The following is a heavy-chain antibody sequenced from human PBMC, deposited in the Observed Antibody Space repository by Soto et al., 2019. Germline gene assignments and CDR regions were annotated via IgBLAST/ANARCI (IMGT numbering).Heavy chain of an antibody. D-gene: IGHD1-7*01. J-gene: IGHJ4*02. CDR2: INAGNGNT. V-gene: IGHV1-3*01. Sequence: QVQLVQSGAEVKKPGASVKVSCKASGYTFTSYAMHWVRQAPGQRLEWMGWINAGNGNTKYSQKFQGRVTITRDTSASTAEIELSSLRSEDTAVYYGARGGTIGSFDYWGQGTLVTVSS. CDR1: GYTFTSYA. CDR3: ARGGTIGSFDY.